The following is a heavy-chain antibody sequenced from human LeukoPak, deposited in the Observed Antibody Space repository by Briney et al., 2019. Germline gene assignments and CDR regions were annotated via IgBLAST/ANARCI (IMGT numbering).Heavy chain of an antibody. J-gene: IGHJ6*02. CDR1: GFTFSDYY. V-gene: IGHV3-11*01. D-gene: IGHD3-3*01. Sequence: GSLRLSCAASGFTFSDYYMSWIRQAPGKGLEWVSYISSSGSTIYYADSVKGRFTISRDNAKNSLYLQMNSLRAEDTAVYYCASTIFGVVTDPYGMDVWGQGTTVTVSS. CDR2: ISSSGSTI. CDR3: ASTIFGVVTDPYGMDV.